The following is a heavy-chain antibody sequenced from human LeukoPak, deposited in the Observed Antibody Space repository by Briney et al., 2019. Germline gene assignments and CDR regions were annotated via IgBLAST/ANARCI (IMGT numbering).Heavy chain of an antibody. D-gene: IGHD3-10*01. CDR2: IYYSGST. V-gene: IGHV4-59*08. CDR1: GCSISSYY. J-gene: IGHJ4*02. Sequence: PSETLSLTCTVSGCSISSYYWSWIRQPPGKGLEWSGYIYYSGSTNYNPSLKSRATISVDTSKNQFSLKLSSVTAADAAVYYCARHPTSDTWFGESYFDYWGEGTLVSVSS. CDR3: ARHPTSDTWFGESYFDY.